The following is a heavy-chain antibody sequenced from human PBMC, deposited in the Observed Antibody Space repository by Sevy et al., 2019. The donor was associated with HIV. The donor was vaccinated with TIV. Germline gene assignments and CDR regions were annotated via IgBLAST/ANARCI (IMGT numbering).Heavy chain of an antibody. CDR2: IYTSGST. Sequence: SETLSLTCTVSGVSISSYYWSWIRQPAGKGLEWIGRIYTSGSTNYNPSLKSRVTMSVDTSRNQFSLKLSSVTAADTAVYYWARDDRDYGMDVWGQGTTVTVSS. J-gene: IGHJ6*02. CDR1: GVSISSYY. CDR3: ARDDRDYGMDV. D-gene: IGHD3-22*01. V-gene: IGHV4-4*07.